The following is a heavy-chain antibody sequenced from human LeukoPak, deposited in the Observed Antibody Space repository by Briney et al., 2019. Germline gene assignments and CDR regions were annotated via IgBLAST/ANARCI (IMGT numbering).Heavy chain of an antibody. Sequence: PGGSLRLSCAASGFTFSSCDMHWVRQATGKGLEWVSAIGTAGDTYYPGSVKGRFTISRENAKNSLYLQMNSLRAGDTAVYYCARGGVAAAGTSSWFDPWGQGTLVTVSS. V-gene: IGHV3-13*01. J-gene: IGHJ5*02. CDR3: ARGGVAAAGTSSWFDP. CDR2: IGTAGDT. CDR1: GFTFSSCD. D-gene: IGHD6-13*01.